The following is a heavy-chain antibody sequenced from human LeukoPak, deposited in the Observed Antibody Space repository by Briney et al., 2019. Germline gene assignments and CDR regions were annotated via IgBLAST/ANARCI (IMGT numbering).Heavy chain of an antibody. CDR3: AKDLLGSTTRDY. CDR1: GFTFSSYA. J-gene: IGHJ4*02. V-gene: IGHV3-23*01. D-gene: IGHD1-26*01. Sequence: GGSLRLSCAASGFTFSSYAMSWVRQAPGKGLEWVSVISGSGDSTYYADSVKGRFTISRDNSKNTLYLQMNSLRAEDTAIYYCAKDLLGSTTRDYWGQGTLVTVPS. CDR2: ISGSGDST.